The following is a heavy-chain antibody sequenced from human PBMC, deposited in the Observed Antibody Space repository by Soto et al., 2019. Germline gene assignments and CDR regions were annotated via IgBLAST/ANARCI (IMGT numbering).Heavy chain of an antibody. Sequence: EVQLVESGGGLVQPGGSLRLSCAASGFTFSSYSMNWVRQAPGKGLEWVSYISSSSSTIYYAYSVKGRFTISRDNAKNSRYLQMNSLRAEDTAVYYCARDLATVNPRHFDYWGQGTLVTVSS. D-gene: IGHD4-17*01. CDR2: ISSSSSTI. CDR1: GFTFSSYS. V-gene: IGHV3-48*01. J-gene: IGHJ4*02. CDR3: ARDLATVNPRHFDY.